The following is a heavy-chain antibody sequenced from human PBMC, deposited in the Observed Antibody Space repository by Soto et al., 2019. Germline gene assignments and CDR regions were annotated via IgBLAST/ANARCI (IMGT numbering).Heavy chain of an antibody. D-gene: IGHD6-13*01. J-gene: IGHJ4*02. CDR1: GFTFSSXV. V-gene: IGHV3-23*01. CDR3: AKGSGSSWPYYFDY. Sequence: GGSLRLSCAASGFTFSSXVMRWVRXXPGRGLEWVSGISGSGDSTYYADSVKGRFTITRDISKNTLYLQMNSLRAEDTALYYCAKGSGSSWPYYFDYRGQGTLVTVSS. CDR2: ISGSGDST.